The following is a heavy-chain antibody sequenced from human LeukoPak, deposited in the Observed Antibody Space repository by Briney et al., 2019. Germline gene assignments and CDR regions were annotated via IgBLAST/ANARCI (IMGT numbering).Heavy chain of an antibody. J-gene: IGHJ4*02. CDR2: IYPGDFDT. D-gene: IGHD4-17*01. V-gene: IGHV5-51*01. Sequence: GESLKISCKGSGYSFTSYWIAWVRQMPGKGLEWMGIIYPGDFDTRYSPSFQGQVTISADKSISTAYLQWSSLKAPDTAVYYCARRAVTTGYFDYWGQGSLVTVSS. CDR1: GYSFTSYW. CDR3: ARRAVTTGYFDY.